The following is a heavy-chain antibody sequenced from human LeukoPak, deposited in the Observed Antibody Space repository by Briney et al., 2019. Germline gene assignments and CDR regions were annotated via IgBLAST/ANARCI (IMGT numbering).Heavy chain of an antibody. CDR1: GGSISSSYY. D-gene: IGHD1-26*01. Sequence: TSETLSLTCTVSGGSISSSYYWGWIRQPPGKGLEWIGSIYNSGNTYYNPSLKSRVTISVDTSKSQFSLKMNSVTAADTAVYYCARHATSYSFAYWGQGNLVTVSS. CDR2: IYNSGNT. J-gene: IGHJ4*02. CDR3: ARHATSYSFAY. V-gene: IGHV4-39*01.